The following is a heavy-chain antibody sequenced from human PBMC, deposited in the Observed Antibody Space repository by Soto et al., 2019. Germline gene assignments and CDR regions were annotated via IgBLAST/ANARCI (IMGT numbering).Heavy chain of an antibody. V-gene: IGHV3-23*01. J-gene: IGHJ4*02. Sequence: GGSLRLSCAASGFTFSSYAMSWVRQAPGKGLEWVSAISGSGGSTYYADSVKGRFTISRDNSKNTLYLQMNGLRAEDTAVYYCASLPVCSGGSCYYFDYWGQGTLVTVSS. D-gene: IGHD2-15*01. CDR3: ASLPVCSGGSCYYFDY. CDR2: ISGSGGST. CDR1: GFTFSSYA.